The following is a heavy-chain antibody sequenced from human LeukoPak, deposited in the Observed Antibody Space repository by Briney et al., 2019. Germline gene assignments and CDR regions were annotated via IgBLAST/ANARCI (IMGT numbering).Heavy chain of an antibody. V-gene: IGHV1-8*03. J-gene: IGHJ4*02. CDR3: ARGTGYDILTYLDY. D-gene: IGHD3-9*01. CDR1: GYTFTSYD. CDR2: MNPNSGNT. Sequence: ASVKFSCKASGYTFTSYDINWVRQATGQGLEWMGWMNPNSGNTGYAQKFQGRVTITRNTSISTAYMELSSLRSEDTAVYYCARGTGYDILTYLDYWGQGTLVTVSS.